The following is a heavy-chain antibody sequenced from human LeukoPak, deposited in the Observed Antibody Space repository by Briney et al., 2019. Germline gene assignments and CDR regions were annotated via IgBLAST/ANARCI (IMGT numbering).Heavy chain of an antibody. CDR3: AKDLSGKFETKGLDY. J-gene: IGHJ4*02. D-gene: IGHD2-8*01. CDR2: ISYDGSNK. V-gene: IGHV3-30*18. CDR1: GFTFSSYG. Sequence: GRSLRLSCAASGFTFSSYGMHWVRQAPGKGLEWVAVISYDGSNKYYADSVKGRFTISRDNSKNTLYLQMNSLRAEDTAVYYCAKDLSGKFETKGLDYWGQGTLVTASS.